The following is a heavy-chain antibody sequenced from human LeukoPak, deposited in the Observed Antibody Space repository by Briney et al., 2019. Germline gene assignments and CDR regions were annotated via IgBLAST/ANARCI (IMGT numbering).Heavy chain of an antibody. Sequence: PGGSLRLSCAASGFTFSSFGMHWVRQAPGKGLDWVAFIRYDGSEKYYADSVKGRFTISRDNSENTLFLQMNSLRAEDTAVYYCAKESLSEGDYWGQGTLVTVSS. V-gene: IGHV3-30*02. CDR3: AKESLSEGDY. CDR1: GFTFSSFG. J-gene: IGHJ4*02. CDR2: IRYDGSEK. D-gene: IGHD3-3*02.